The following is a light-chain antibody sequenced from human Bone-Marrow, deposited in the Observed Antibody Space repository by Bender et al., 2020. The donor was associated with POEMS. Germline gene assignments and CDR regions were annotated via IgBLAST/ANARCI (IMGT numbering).Light chain of an antibody. Sequence: QSVLTQPPSVSGTPGQRVTISCSGSSSTIGISYVFWYQQLPGTAPKLLIYRNNERPSGVPDRFSGSKYGTSASLTISGLQAEDEADYYCCSYAGDHTRVLFGGGTKVTVL. V-gene: IGLV1-47*01. CDR3: CSYAGDHTRVL. CDR1: SSTIGISY. J-gene: IGLJ2*01. CDR2: RNN.